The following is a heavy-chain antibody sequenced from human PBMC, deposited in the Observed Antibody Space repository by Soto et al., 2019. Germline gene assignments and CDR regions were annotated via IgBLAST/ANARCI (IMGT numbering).Heavy chain of an antibody. CDR1: GGSISSGGYY. CDR3: ARSFTVTSPHYYYMDV. V-gene: IGHV4-31*02. CDR2: IYYSGST. J-gene: IGHJ6*03. D-gene: IGHD4-4*01. Sequence: SETLSLTCTVSGGSISSGGYYWSWIRQHPGKGLEWIGYIYYSGSTYYNPSLKSRVTISVDTSKNQFSLKLSSVTAADTAVYYCARSFTVTSPHYYYMDVWGKGTTVTVSS.